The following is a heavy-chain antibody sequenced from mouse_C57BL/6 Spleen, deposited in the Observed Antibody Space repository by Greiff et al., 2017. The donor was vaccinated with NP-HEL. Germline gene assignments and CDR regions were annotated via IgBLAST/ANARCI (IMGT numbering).Heavy chain of an antibody. Sequence: EVQRVESGPGLVKPSQSLSLTCSVTGYSITSGYYWNWIRQFPGNKLEWMGYISYDGSNNYNPSLKNRISITRDTSKNQFFLKLNSVTTEDTATYYCARDFSSYYGYAMDYWGQGTSVTVSS. CDR1: GYSITSGYY. CDR3: ARDFSSYYGYAMDY. CDR2: ISYDGSN. J-gene: IGHJ4*01. V-gene: IGHV3-6*01. D-gene: IGHD1-1*01.